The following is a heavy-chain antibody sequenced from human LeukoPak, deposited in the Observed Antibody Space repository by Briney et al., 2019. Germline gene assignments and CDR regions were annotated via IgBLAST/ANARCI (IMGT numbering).Heavy chain of an antibody. V-gene: IGHV3-23*01. J-gene: IGHJ6*02. CDR2: ISGSGGST. Sequence: PGGSLRLSCAASGFTFSSYAMSWARQAPGKGLEWVSAISGSGGSTYYADSVKGRFTISRDNSKNTLYLQMNSLRAEDTAVYYCAKFGTVTSRYGMDVWGQGTTVTVSS. CDR1: GFTFSSYA. D-gene: IGHD4-17*01. CDR3: AKFGTVTSRYGMDV.